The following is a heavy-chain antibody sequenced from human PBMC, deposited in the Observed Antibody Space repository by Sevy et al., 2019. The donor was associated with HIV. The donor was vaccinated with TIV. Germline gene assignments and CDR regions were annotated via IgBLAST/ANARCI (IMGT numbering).Heavy chain of an antibody. Sequence: GGSLRLSCAASGFTFNIYAMSWVRHAPGKGLEWVSAISGNGVNTKSADSVKGRFTISRDNSKNTLYLHMDNLRAEDTAIYYCAKQPSSFEDWGQGTLVTVSS. CDR2: ISGNGVNT. J-gene: IGHJ4*02. CDR1: GFTFNIYA. V-gene: IGHV3-23*01. CDR3: AKQPSSFED.